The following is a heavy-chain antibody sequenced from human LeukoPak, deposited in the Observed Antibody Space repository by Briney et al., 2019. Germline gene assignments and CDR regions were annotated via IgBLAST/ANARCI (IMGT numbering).Heavy chain of an antibody. V-gene: IGHV1-69*04. D-gene: IGHD2-15*01. Sequence: ASVKVSCKASGGTFSSYAISWVRQAPGQGLEWMGRIIPILGIANYAQKLQGRVTITADKSTSTAYMELSSLRSEDTAVYYCAREVVSHAFDIWGQGTMVTVSS. CDR3: AREVVSHAFDI. J-gene: IGHJ3*02. CDR1: GGTFSSYA. CDR2: IIPILGIA.